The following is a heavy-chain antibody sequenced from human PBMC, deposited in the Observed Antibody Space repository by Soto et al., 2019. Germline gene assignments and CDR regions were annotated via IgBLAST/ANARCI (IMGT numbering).Heavy chain of an antibody. D-gene: IGHD3-3*01. CDR1: GDTISTGGYT. V-gene: IGHV4-30-2*01. CDR2: TYHSGNP. Sequence: PSETLSLTCDVSGDTISTGGYTWAWIRQPPGKALEWIGHTYHSGNPYYNPSLKSRVIISVDRSKNQFSLKLSSVTAADTAVYYCARGLERITIFGVVYYYYGMDVWGQGTTVTVSS. J-gene: IGHJ6*02. CDR3: ARGLERITIFGVVYYYYGMDV.